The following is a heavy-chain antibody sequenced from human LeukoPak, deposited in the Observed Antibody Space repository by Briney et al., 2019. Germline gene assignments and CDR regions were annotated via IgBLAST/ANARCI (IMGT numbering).Heavy chain of an antibody. V-gene: IGHV1-24*01. CDR2: FDPEDGET. D-gene: IGHD3-3*01. Sequence: ASVKVSCKVSGYTLTELSMHWVRQAPGKGLEWMGGFDPEDGETIYAQKFQGRVTMTTDTSTSTAYMELRSLRSDDTAVYYCARDNVLRSADAFDIWGQGTMVTVSS. CDR3: ARDNVLRSADAFDI. J-gene: IGHJ3*02. CDR1: GYTLTELS.